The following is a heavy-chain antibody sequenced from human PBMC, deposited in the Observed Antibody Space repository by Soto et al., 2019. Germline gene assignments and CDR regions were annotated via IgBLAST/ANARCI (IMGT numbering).Heavy chain of an antibody. D-gene: IGHD6-6*01. V-gene: IGHV3-21*01. CDR1: GFTFSSYS. CDR3: ARDRLEYSSSSAGFDY. Sequence: PGGSLRLSCAASGFTFSSYSMNWVRQAPGKGLEWVSSISGSSSYIYYADSVKGRFTISRDNAKNSLYLQMNSLRAEDTAVYYCARDRLEYSSSSAGFDYWGQGTLVTVSS. CDR2: ISGSSSYI. J-gene: IGHJ4*02.